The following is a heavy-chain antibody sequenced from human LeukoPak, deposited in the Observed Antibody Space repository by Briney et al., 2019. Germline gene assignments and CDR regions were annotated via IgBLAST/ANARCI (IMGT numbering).Heavy chain of an antibody. Sequence: GGSLRLSCAASGFTFSTYAMSWVRQAPGKGLEWVSAISGSGGSTYCADSVKGRFTISRDNSKNTLYLQMNSLRDEDTAVYYCAKHRFESGGYHSTDWGQGTLVTVSS. CDR1: GFTFSTYA. CDR2: ISGSGGST. V-gene: IGHV3-23*01. J-gene: IGHJ4*02. CDR3: AKHRFESGGYHSTD. D-gene: IGHD3-22*01.